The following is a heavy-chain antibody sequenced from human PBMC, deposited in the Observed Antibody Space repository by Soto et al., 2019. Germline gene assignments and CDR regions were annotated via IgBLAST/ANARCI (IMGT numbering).Heavy chain of an antibody. D-gene: IGHD3-22*01. V-gene: IGHV3-64D*06. J-gene: IGHJ6*02. CDR2: ITSDGGST. Sequence: EVQLVESGGGLVQPGGSLRVSCSASGFTFRHYAMHWVRQAPGKGLEYVSGITSDGGSTYYADSVKGKFTISRDNTKNTLYLQMGSLRPEDTAVYYCACITMIVVARAGGMDVWGQGTKVTVSS. CDR1: GFTFRHYA. CDR3: ACITMIVVARAGGMDV.